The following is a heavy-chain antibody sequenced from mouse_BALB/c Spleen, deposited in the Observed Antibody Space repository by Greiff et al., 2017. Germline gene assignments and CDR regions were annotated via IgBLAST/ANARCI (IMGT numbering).Heavy chain of an antibody. CDR1: GFTFSSYA. CDR3: ARGGNYVKDAMDY. V-gene: IGHV5-6-5*01. D-gene: IGHD2-1*01. Sequence: EVQRVESGGGLVKPGGSLKLSCAASGFTFSSYAMSWVRQTPEKRLEWVASISSGGSTYYPDSVKGRFTISRDNARSILYLQMSSLRSEDTAMYYCARGGNYVKDAMDYWGQGTSVTVSA. CDR2: ISSGGST. J-gene: IGHJ4*01.